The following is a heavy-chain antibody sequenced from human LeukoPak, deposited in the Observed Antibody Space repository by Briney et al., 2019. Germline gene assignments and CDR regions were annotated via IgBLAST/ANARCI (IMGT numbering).Heavy chain of an antibody. CDR2: IYYSGNT. V-gene: IGHV4-39*07. Sequence: PSETLSLTCTVSGGSISSTNYYWGWIRQPPGKGLEWIGSIYYSGNTYYNPSLKSRVTISVDTSKNQFSLKLSSVTAADTAVYYCATSSTIFGTYYFDYWGQGTLVTVSS. CDR3: ATSSTIFGTYYFDY. CDR1: GGSISSTNYY. J-gene: IGHJ4*02. D-gene: IGHD3-3*01.